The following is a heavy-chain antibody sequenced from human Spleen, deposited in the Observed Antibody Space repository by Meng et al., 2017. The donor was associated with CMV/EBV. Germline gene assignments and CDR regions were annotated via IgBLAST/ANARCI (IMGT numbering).Heavy chain of an antibody. CDR2: VYYSGSS. D-gene: IGHD6-13*01. Sequence: SETLSLTCTVSGGSINGYYGSWIRQPPGKGLEWIGYVYYSGSSNYNPSLGSRVTVSVDTSKNQVSLKLDSVTAADTAVYYCARSRSSWYDWFDPWGQGTLVTVSS. V-gene: IGHV4-59*01. CDR1: GGSINGYY. CDR3: ARSRSSWYDWFDP. J-gene: IGHJ5*02.